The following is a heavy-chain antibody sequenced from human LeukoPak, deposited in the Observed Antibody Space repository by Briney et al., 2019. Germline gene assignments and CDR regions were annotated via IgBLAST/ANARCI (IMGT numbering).Heavy chain of an antibody. Sequence: GGSLRLSCAASGFTFDDYGMSWVRQAPGKWLVWVSRINSDGSSTSYADSVKGRFTISRDNAKNTLYLQMNSLRAEDTAVYFCARDRSSVTAWVDYWGQGTLVTVSS. CDR2: INSDGSST. CDR3: ARDRSSVTAWVDY. CDR1: GFTFDDYG. V-gene: IGHV3-74*01. J-gene: IGHJ4*02. D-gene: IGHD2-21*02.